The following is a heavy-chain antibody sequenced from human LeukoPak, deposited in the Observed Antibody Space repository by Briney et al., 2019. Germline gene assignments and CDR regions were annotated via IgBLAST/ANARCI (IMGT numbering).Heavy chain of an antibody. Sequence: GESLKISCKGSGYSSTSYWSGWVRQMPGKGLEWMGIIYPGDSDTRYSPSFQGQVTISADKSISTAYLQWSSLKASDTAMYYCARPLRMVRGVPDAFDIWGQGTMVTVSS. CDR3: ARPLRMVRGVPDAFDI. J-gene: IGHJ3*02. CDR2: IYPGDSDT. D-gene: IGHD3-10*01. CDR1: GYSSTSYW. V-gene: IGHV5-51*01.